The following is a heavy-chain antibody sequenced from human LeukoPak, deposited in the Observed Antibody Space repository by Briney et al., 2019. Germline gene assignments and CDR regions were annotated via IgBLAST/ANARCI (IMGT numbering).Heavy chain of an antibody. J-gene: IGHJ4*02. CDR3: ARVYTLRYFDSHGPFDY. Sequence: SGTLSLTRAVSGGSISSSNWWSWVRQPPGKGLEWIGEIYHSGSTNYNPSLKSRVTISVDKSKNQFSLKLSSVTAADTAVYYCARVYTLRYFDSHGPFDYWGQGTLVTVSS. V-gene: IGHV4-4*02. CDR2: IYHSGST. CDR1: GGSISSSNW. D-gene: IGHD3-9*01.